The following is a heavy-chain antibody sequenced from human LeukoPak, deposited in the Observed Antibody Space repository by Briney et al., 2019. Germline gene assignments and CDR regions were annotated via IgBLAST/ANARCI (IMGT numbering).Heavy chain of an antibody. CDR1: GFTFSSYA. CDR3: ARGVDDYGDY. V-gene: IGHV3-30-3*01. Sequence: GGSLRLSCAASGFTFSSYAMHWVRQAPGKGPEWVAVISYDGSNKYYADSVKGRFTISRDNSKNTLYLQMNSLRAEDTAVYYCARGVDDYGDYWGQGTLVTVSS. J-gene: IGHJ4*02. CDR2: ISYDGSNK.